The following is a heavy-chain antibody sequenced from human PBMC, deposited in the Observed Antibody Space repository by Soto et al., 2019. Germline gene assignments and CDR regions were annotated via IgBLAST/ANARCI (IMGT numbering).Heavy chain of an antibody. Sequence: QVQLQQWGAGLLKPSEILSLTRAVYGGSFSGYYWSWIRQPPGKGLEWIGEINHSGTTNYNPSLKSRVTISVDPSKNQFSLKLSSVTAADTAVYYCARVGVRDGDYGVSRFDPWGQGTLVTVSS. D-gene: IGHD4-17*01. V-gene: IGHV4-34*01. CDR2: INHSGTT. J-gene: IGHJ5*02. CDR1: GGSFSGYY. CDR3: ARVGVRDGDYGVSRFDP.